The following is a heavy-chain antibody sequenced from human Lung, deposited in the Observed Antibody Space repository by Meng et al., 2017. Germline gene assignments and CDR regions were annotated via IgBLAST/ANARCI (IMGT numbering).Heavy chain of an antibody. CDR1: GYTFTSYA. D-gene: IGHD3-10*01. J-gene: IGHJ2*01. CDR3: ASGWFGELFGYFDL. Sequence: QVQLGLSGAELKSPGASVKLAGKASGYTFTSYAMNWVRQAPGQGLEWMGWINTNTGNPTYAQGFTGRFVFSLDTSVSTAYLQISSLKAEDTAVYYCASGWFGELFGYFDLWGRGTLVTVSS. CDR2: INTNTGNP. V-gene: IGHV7-4-1*02.